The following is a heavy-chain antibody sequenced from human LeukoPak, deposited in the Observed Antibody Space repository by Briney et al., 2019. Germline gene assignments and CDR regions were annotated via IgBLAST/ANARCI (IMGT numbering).Heavy chain of an antibody. D-gene: IGHD3-3*01. CDR1: GYSISSGYY. CDR2: IYHSGST. J-gene: IGHJ3*01. Sequence: PSETLSLTCTVSGYSISSGYYWGWIRQPPGKGLEWIGSIYHSGSTYYNPSLKSRVTISVDTSKNQFSLKLSSVTAADTAVYYCARGVHYDFWSGYSWGQGTMVTVSS. V-gene: IGHV4-38-2*02. CDR3: ARGVHYDFWSGYS.